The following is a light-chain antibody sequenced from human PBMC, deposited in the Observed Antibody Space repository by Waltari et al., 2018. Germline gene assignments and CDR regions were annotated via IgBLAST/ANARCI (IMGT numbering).Light chain of an antibody. V-gene: IGKV2-28*01. CDR3: MQARQTPWT. J-gene: IGKJ1*01. Sequence: DIVMTQSPLSLPVSPGETASISCRSSQSLLHSSGYTFLDWYLQKAGQSPQLRIYLVSNRASGVPDRCSGSGEGTDFTLKIGRVEAEDVGVYYCMQARQTPWTFGQGTKLGNQT. CDR1: QSLLHSSGYTF. CDR2: LVS.